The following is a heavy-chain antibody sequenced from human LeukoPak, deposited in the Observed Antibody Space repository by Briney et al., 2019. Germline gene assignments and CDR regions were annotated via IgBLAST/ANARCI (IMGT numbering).Heavy chain of an antibody. CDR2: IYYSGTT. CDR1: GGSISSYY. V-gene: IGHV4-59*01. J-gene: IGHJ6*03. D-gene: IGHD2-15*01. CDR3: ARVLRYCSGGNCYSGGLGYMDV. Sequence: SETLSLTCTVSGGSISSYYWNWIRQPPGKGLEWIGYIYYSGTTNYNPSLKSRVSMSVDTSKNQFSLKLSSVTAADTAVYYCARVLRYCSGGNCYSGGLGYMDVWGKGTTATISS.